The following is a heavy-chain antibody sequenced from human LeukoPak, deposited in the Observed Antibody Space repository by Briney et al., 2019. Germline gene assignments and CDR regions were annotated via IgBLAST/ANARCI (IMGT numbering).Heavy chain of an antibody. D-gene: IGHD1-7*01. J-gene: IGHJ3*02. Sequence: SETLSLTCTVSGGSISGYYWSWIRQPAGKGLEWIGRVYTSGSTHYNPSLKSRVTMSVDTSKNQFSLKLSSVTAADTAVYYCARLITGTTTAFDIWGQGTMVTVSS. CDR2: VYTSGST. V-gene: IGHV4-4*07. CDR3: ARLITGTTTAFDI. CDR1: GGSISGYY.